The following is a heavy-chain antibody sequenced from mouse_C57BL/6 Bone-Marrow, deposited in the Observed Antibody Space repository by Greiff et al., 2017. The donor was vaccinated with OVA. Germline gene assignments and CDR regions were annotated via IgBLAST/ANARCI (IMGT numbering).Heavy chain of an antibody. Sequence: QVQLQQPGAELVKPGASVKLSCKASGYTFTSYWMQWVKQRPGQGLEWIGEIDPSDSYTNYNQKFKGKATLTVDTSSITAYMQRSSLTSEDSAVYYCARSYDGYYAGYAMDYWGQGTSVTVSS. J-gene: IGHJ4*01. D-gene: IGHD2-3*01. CDR3: ARSYDGYYAGYAMDY. V-gene: IGHV1-50*01. CDR1: GYTFTSYW. CDR2: IDPSDSYT.